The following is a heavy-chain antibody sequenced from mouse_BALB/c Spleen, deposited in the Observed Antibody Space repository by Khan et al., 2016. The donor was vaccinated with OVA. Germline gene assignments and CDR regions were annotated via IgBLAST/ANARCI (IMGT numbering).Heavy chain of an antibody. Sequence: EVELVESGGGLVEPGGSLRLSCATSGFTFSDYYMSWVRQPPGKALEWLGFIRKKASGYTTEYSASVKGRFTISRDNSQSIPYLQMNSLRAEDRATYYCARVDYGYGFAYWGQGTLVTVSA. CDR2: IRKKASGYTT. CDR3: ARVDYGYGFAY. V-gene: IGHV7-3*02. CDR1: GFTFSDYY. J-gene: IGHJ3*01. D-gene: IGHD1-2*01.